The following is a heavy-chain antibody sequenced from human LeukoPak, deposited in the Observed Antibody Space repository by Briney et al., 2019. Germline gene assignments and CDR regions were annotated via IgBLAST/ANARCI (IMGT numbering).Heavy chain of an antibody. CDR2: ISSSSSYT. J-gene: IGHJ4*02. CDR1: GFTFSDYY. CDR3: ARAGYCSGGSCETIDY. V-gene: IGHV3-11*06. Sequence: PGGSLRLSCAASGFTFSDYYMSWIRQAPGKGLEWVSYISSSSSYTNYADSVKGRFTISRDNAKNSLYLQMNSLRAEDTAVYYCARAGYCSGGSCETIDYWGQGTLVTVSS. D-gene: IGHD2-15*01.